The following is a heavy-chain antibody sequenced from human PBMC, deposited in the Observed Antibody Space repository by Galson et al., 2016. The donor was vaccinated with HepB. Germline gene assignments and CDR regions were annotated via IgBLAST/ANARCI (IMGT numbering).Heavy chain of an antibody. J-gene: IGHJ1*01. Sequence: LRLSCAASGFTFSSYAMNWVRQPPGKGLEWVSSISGSGGTTYYADSLKGRFAISRDNSKSTLYLQMNSLRAEDTAVYYCAKGAYSLPENFQHWGQGTLVTVSS. CDR1: GFTFSSYA. CDR3: AKGAYSLPENFQH. V-gene: IGHV3-23*01. D-gene: IGHD2-15*01. CDR2: ISGSGGTT.